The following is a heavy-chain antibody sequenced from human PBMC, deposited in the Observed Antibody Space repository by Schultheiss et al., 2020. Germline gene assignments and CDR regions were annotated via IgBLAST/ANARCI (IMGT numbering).Heavy chain of an antibody. CDR3: ARQPYGSGSYSGRRGSEIYYYYGMDV. Sequence: GSLRLSCKGSGYSFTSYWIGWVRQMPGKGLEWMGIIYPGDSDTRYSPSFQGQVTISADKSISTAYLQWSSLKASDTAMYYCARQPYGSGSYSGRRGSEIYYYYGMDVWGQGTTVTVS. CDR2: IYPGDSDT. V-gene: IGHV5-51*01. J-gene: IGHJ6*02. D-gene: IGHD3-10*01. CDR1: GYSFTSYW.